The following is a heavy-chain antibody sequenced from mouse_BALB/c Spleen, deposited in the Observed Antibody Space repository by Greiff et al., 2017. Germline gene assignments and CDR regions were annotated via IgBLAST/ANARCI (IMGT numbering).Heavy chain of an antibody. CDR1: GFTFSSFG. Sequence: EVMLVESGGGLVQPGGSRKLSCAASGFTFSSFGMHWVRQAPEKGLEWVAYISSGSSTIYYADTVKGRFTISRDNPKNTLFLQMTSLRSEDTAMYYCARLAYGNYEAYWGQGTLVTVSA. CDR2: ISSGSSTI. V-gene: IGHV5-17*02. J-gene: IGHJ3*01. CDR3: ARLAYGNYEAY. D-gene: IGHD2-10*02.